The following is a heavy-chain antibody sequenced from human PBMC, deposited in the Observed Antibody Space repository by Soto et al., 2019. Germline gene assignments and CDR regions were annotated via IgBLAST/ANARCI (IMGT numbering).Heavy chain of an antibody. CDR1: GGSISSYY. CDR2: IYYSGST. D-gene: IGHD3-10*01. CDR3: ARGMSYYGSGRSHWFDP. V-gene: IGHV4-59*12. J-gene: IGHJ5*02. Sequence: SETLSLTCTVSGGSISSYYWSWIGQPPGKGLEWIGYIYYSGSTNYNPSLKSRVTISVDTSKNQFSLKLSSVTAADTAVYYCARGMSYYGSGRSHWFDPWGQGTLVTVSS.